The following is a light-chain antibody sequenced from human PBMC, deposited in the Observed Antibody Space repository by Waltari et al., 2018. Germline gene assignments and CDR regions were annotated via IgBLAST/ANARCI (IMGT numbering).Light chain of an antibody. CDR1: SSDVGGYHY. Sequence: QSALTQPASVSGSPGQSITISCTGTSSDVGGYHYVSWYQQHPGKAPKLMIYDVSNRPSGVSNRFSGSKSGNTASLTISGLQAEDEADYYCSSYTSSSVVFGGGTKLTVL. CDR3: SSYTSSSVV. J-gene: IGLJ2*01. CDR2: DVS. V-gene: IGLV2-14*03.